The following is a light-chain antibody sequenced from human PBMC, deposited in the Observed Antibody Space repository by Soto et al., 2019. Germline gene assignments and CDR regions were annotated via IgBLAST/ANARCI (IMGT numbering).Light chain of an antibody. V-gene: IGKV1-9*01. CDR2: AAS. Sequence: DIQLTQSPSFLSASVGDRVSISCRASQAINSYLAWYQQKPGKAPKLLIYAASTLQTGVPSRFSGSGSGTEFTLTISSLEPEDFATYYCQQLNSYPLTFGGGAVVQI. J-gene: IGKJ4*01. CDR3: QQLNSYPLT. CDR1: QAINSY.